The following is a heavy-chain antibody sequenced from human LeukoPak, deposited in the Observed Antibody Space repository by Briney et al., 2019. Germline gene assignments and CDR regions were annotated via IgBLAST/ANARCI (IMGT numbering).Heavy chain of an antibody. CDR2: INHSGST. V-gene: IGHV4-34*01. Sequence: PSETLSLTCAVYGGSFIGYYPSWIRQPPGKGLEWIGEINHSGSTNYNPSLKSRVTISVDTSKNQFSLKLSSVTAADTALYYCARVYYYDGSGSTTGAFDIWGPGTMVTVSS. CDR1: GGSFIGYY. CDR3: ARVYYYDGSGSTTGAFDI. J-gene: IGHJ3*02. D-gene: IGHD3-22*01.